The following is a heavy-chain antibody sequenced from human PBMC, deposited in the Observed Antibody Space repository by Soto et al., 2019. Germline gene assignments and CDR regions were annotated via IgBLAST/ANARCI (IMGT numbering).Heavy chain of an antibody. D-gene: IGHD6-13*01. CDR3: ATETGYCSSWDY. V-gene: IGHV1-18*01. J-gene: IGHJ4*02. CDR2: ISAYNGNT. CDR1: GYTFTSYG. Sequence: ASVKVSCQASGYTFTSYGISWVRQAPGQEREGMGWISAYNGNTNYAQKLQGSITMTTDTSTRPAYMELKSQRSDDTAVYYCATETGYCSSWDYWGQGTLVTVSS.